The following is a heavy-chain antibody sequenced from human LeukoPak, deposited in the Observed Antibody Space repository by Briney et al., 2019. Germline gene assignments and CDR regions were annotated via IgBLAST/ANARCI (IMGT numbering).Heavy chain of an antibody. V-gene: IGHV3-7*01. J-gene: IGHJ5*02. CDR1: GFTFSSYW. Sequence: GGSLRLSCAASGFTFSSYWMSWVRQAPGKGLEWVANIKQDGSEKYYVDSVKGRFTISRDNSKNTLYLQMNSLRAEDTAVYYCARDLGYCSGGSCYGRWFDPWGQGTLVTVSS. CDR2: IKQDGSEK. D-gene: IGHD2-15*01. CDR3: ARDLGYCSGGSCYGRWFDP.